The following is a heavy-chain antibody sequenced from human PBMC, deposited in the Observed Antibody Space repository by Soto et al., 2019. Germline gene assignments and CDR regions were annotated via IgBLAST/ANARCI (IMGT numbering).Heavy chain of an antibody. Sequence: QVQLVESGGDVVQPGRSLRLSCAASGFTFSSYAMHWVRQAPGKGLEWVAVISYDGSNKYYADSVKGRFTISRDNSKNTLYLQMNSLRAEDTAVYYCARGYFDYWGQGTLVTVSS. V-gene: IGHV3-30-3*01. CDR3: ARGYFDY. CDR2: ISYDGSNK. CDR1: GFTFSSYA. J-gene: IGHJ4*02.